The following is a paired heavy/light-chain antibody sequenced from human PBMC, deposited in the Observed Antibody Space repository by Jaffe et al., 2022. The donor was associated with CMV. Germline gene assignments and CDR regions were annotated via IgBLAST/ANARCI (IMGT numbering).Light chain of an antibody. V-gene: IGLV2-14*02. Sequence: QSALTQPASVSGSPGQSISISCTGTNSDVGDYNLVSWYQHHPGKAPKLMIFDVSSRPSGVSSRFSGSKSGNTASLTISGVQPEDEADYYCCSYTSSSTLGVVFGGGTKLTVL. CDR3: CSYTSSSTLGVV. J-gene: IGLJ2*01. CDR1: NSDVGDYNL. CDR2: DVS.
Heavy chain of an antibody. CDR1: GGSISSNSYC. Sequence: QVQLQESGPGLVKPSETLSLTCTVSGGSISSNSYCWGWIRQPPGKGLEWVAKIQDSGRVDYNPSLRGRVTISLDTSKNQFSLKLSSVTAADTAVYYCARGWSRTFDWFRHPAPNKYYYMDVWGKGTTVTVSS. CDR3: ARGWSRTFDWFRHPAPNKYYYMDV. CDR2: IQDSGRV. D-gene: IGHD3-9*01. J-gene: IGHJ6*03. V-gene: IGHV4-39*07.